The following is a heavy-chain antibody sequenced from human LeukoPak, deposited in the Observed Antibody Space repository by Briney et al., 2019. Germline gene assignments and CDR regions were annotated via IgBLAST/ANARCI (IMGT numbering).Heavy chain of an antibody. J-gene: IGHJ4*02. Sequence: GGSLRLSCAASGFTFSSYWMSWVRRAPGKGLEWVANIKQDGSEKYYVDSVKGRFTISRDNAKNSLYLQMNSLRAEDTAVYYCARGLYDRYEAFDYWGQGTLVTISS. D-gene: IGHD2-21*01. CDR2: IKQDGSEK. CDR1: GFTFSSYW. CDR3: ARGLYDRYEAFDY. V-gene: IGHV3-7*01.